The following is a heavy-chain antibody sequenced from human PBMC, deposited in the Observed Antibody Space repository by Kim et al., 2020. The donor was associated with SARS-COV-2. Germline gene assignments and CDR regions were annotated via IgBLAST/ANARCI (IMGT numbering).Heavy chain of an antibody. J-gene: IGHJ6*01. D-gene: IGHD3-9*01. CDR1: GGTFSSYA. CDR2: IIPILGIA. Sequence: SVKVSCKASGGTFSSYAISWVRQAPGQGLEWMGRIIPILGIANYAQKFQGRVTINADKSTSTAYMELSSLRSEDTAGYDCASPVRSVTGAHRRPSEYYG. V-gene: IGHV1-69*04. CDR3: ASPVRSVTGAHRRPSEYYG.